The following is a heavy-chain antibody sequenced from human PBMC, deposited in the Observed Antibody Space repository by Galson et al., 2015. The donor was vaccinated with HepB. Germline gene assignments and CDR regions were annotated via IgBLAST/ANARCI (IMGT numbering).Heavy chain of an antibody. CDR1: GDSVSNNNAA. J-gene: IGHJ6*02. D-gene: IGHD2-15*01. CDR2: TYYRSKWYS. CDR3: ARVGGTFYYYAMDV. Sequence: CAISGDSVSNNNAAWNWIRESPSRGLEWLGRTYYRSKWYSDYAESLRSRIIINADTSENQISLHLQSVTPEDTAVYYCARVGGTFYYYAMDVWGQGTTVTVSS. V-gene: IGHV6-1*01.